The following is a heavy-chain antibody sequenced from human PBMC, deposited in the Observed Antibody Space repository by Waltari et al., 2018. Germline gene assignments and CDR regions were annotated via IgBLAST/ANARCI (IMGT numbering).Heavy chain of an antibody. Sequence: QVQLVQSGAELKKPGASVQVSCKASGYTFTSYAMHWVRQAPGQRLEWMGWINAGNGNTKYSQEFQGRVTITRDTSASTAYMELRSLRSDETAVYYCAREYSGSYPLVGYWGQGTLVTVSS. CDR2: INAGNGNT. V-gene: IGHV1-3*03. J-gene: IGHJ4*02. D-gene: IGHD1-26*01. CDR1: GYTFTSYA. CDR3: AREYSGSYPLVGY.